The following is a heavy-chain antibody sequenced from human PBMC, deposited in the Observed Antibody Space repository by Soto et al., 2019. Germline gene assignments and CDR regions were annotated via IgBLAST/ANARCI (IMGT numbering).Heavy chain of an antibody. CDR1: GFTFSNYG. J-gene: IGHJ6*02. V-gene: IGHV3-30*18. Sequence: PXESLRLSCAASGFTFSNYGMHWVRQAPGKGLEWVAFISDDGSNKYYADSMKGRFTMSRDNSKSTLYLQMNSLRVEDTAVYYCTKRRNVLRFLEWSSGMEVWGQGTTVTVSS. D-gene: IGHD3-3*01. CDR2: ISDDGSNK. CDR3: TKRRNVLRFLEWSSGMEV.